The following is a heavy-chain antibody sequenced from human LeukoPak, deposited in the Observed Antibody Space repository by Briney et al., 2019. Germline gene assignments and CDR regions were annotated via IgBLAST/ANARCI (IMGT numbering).Heavy chain of an antibody. J-gene: IGHJ3*02. CDR3: ARMGSGITMIVVVPRNDAFDI. V-gene: IGHV4-31*02. D-gene: IGHD3-22*01. Sequence: LRLSCAASGFTFSSYAMSWIRQHPGKGLEWIGYIYYSGSTYYNPSLKSRVTISVDTSKNQFSLKLSSVTAADTAVYYCARMGSGITMIVVVPRNDAFDIWGQGTMVTVSS. CDR2: IYYSGST. CDR1: GFTFSSYA.